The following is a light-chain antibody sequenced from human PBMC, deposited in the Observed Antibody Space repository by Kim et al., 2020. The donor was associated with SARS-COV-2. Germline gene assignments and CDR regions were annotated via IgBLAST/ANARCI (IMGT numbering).Light chain of an antibody. Sequence: ASVGDRVTISCQASQNVRKFLNLYQQKPGKAPILLIYDASSLHTGVPSRFSGSGSGTDFTFTITSLQPEDIATYYCQHYDSLPISFGQGTRLEIK. V-gene: IGKV1-33*01. CDR3: QHYDSLPIS. J-gene: IGKJ5*01. CDR2: DAS. CDR1: QNVRKF.